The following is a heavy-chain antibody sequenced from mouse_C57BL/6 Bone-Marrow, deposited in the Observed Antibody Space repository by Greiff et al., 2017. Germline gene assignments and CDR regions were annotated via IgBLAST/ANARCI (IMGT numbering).Heavy chain of an antibody. V-gene: IGHV5-17*01. J-gene: IGHJ4*01. CDR1: GFTFSDYG. CDR3: ARRRSNWAMDY. D-gene: IGHD2-5*01. Sequence: EVKLVESGGGLVKPGGSLKLSCAASGFTFSDYGMHWVRQAPEKGLEWVAYISSGSSTIYYADTVKGRFTISRDNAKNTLFLQMTSLRSEDTAMYYCARRRSNWAMDYWGQGTSVTVSS. CDR2: ISSGSSTI.